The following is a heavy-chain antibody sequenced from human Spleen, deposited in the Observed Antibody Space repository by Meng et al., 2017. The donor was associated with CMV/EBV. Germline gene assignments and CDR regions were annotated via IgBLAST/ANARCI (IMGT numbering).Heavy chain of an antibody. V-gene: IGHV3-53*01. CDR1: GFTVSSNY. CDR3: AKIGSFTYYYYGMDV. D-gene: IGHD1-26*01. J-gene: IGHJ6*02. CDR2: IYSGGSAT. Sequence: GESLKISCAASGFTVSSNYMSWVRQAPGKGLEWVSVIYSGGSATYYADSMKGRFTISRDNSKNTLFLQMDSLGAEDTAVYYCAKIGSFTYYYYGMDVWGQGTTVTVSS.